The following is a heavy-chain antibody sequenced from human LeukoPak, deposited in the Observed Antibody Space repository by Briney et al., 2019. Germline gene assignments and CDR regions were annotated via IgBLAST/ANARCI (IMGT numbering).Heavy chain of an antibody. J-gene: IGHJ4*02. CDR3: ARGGGGSYNYGIPFDY. D-gene: IGHD5-18*01. CDR2: ISSSSTI. CDR1: GFTFSDYS. Sequence: GGSLRLSCAASGFTFSDYSMHWVRQAPGKGLEWVSYISSSSTIYYADSVRGRFTISRDNAKNSLSLQMNSLRDEDTAVYYCARGGGGSYNYGIPFDYWGQGTLVTVSS. V-gene: IGHV3-48*02.